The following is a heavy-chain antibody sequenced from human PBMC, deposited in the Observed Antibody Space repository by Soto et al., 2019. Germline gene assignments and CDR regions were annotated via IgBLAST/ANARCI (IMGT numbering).Heavy chain of an antibody. J-gene: IGHJ5*02. CDR3: ARDQSDWFDP. CDR1: GFTFSSYW. V-gene: IGHV3-74*01. CDR2: INTDGSST. Sequence: EVQLVESGGGLVQPGGSLRLSCAASGFTFSSYWMEWVRQAPGKGLVWVSRINTDGSSTSYADSVKGRFTMSRDNAKNTLYLQMNSLTAEDTAVYYCARDQSDWFDPWGQGTLVTVSS.